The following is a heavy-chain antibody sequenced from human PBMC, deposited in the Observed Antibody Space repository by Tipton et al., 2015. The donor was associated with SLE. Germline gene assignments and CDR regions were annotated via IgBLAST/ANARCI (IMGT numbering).Heavy chain of an antibody. V-gene: IGHV4-59*01. CDR2: IYYSGST. CDR1: GGSISSYY. Sequence: TLSLTCTVSGGSISSYYWSWIRQPPGKGLEWIGYIYYSGSTNYNPSLKSRVTISVDTSKNQFPLKLSSVTAADTAVYYCARARDYYDSSGYYPYYFDYWGQGTLVTVSS. CDR3: ARARDYYDSSGYYPYYFDY. D-gene: IGHD3-22*01. J-gene: IGHJ4*02.